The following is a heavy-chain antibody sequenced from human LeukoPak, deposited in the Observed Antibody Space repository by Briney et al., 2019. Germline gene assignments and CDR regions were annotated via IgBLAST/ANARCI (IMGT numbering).Heavy chain of an antibody. CDR3: ARGARDIVVVPAAISWFDP. CDR2: IYYSGST. D-gene: IGHD2-2*01. J-gene: IGHJ5*02. Sequence: TLSLTCTVSGGSISSGGYYWSWIRQHPGKGLEWIGYIYYSGSTYYNPSLKGRVTISVDTSKNQFSLKLSSVTAADTAVYYCARGARDIVVVPAAISWFDPWGQGTLVTVSS. CDR1: GGSISSGGYY. V-gene: IGHV4-31*03.